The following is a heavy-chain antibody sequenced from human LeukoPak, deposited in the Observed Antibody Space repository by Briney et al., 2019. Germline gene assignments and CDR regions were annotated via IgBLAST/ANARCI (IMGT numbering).Heavy chain of an antibody. D-gene: IGHD2-15*01. V-gene: IGHV3-20*04. CDR3: ARGYWRLDP. CDR1: GFTFADYG. CDR2: IYWLGTT. J-gene: IGHJ5*02. Sequence: PGGSLRLSCVASGFTFADYGMSWVRQAPGKGLEWVAGIYWLGTTYADSVKGRFTISRDDAKNSLYLLMHSLRAEDTALYYCARGYWRLDPWGPGTLVTVSS.